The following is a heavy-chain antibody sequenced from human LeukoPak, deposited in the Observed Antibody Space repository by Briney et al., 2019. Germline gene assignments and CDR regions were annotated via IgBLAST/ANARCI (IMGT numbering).Heavy chain of an antibody. CDR1: GYTFTSYD. V-gene: IGHV1-8*01. CDR3: GRDNGGTAMAYYYYYYMDV. CDR2: MNPNSGNT. J-gene: IGHJ6*03. Sequence: ASVKVSCKASGYTFTSYDINWVRQATGQGLEWMGWMNPNSGNTGYAQKFQGRVTMTRNTSISTAYMELSSLRSEDTAVYYCGRDNGGTAMAYYYYYYMDVWGKGTTVTISS. D-gene: IGHD5-18*01.